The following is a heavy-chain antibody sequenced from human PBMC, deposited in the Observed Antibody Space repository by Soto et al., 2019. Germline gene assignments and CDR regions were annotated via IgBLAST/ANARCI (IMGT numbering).Heavy chain of an antibody. J-gene: IGHJ4*02. CDR2: IYYSGST. CDR1: GGSISSSSYY. V-gene: IGHV4-39*01. Sequence: SETLSLTCTVSGGSISSSSYYWGWIRQPPGKGLEWIGSIYYSGSTYYNPSLKSRVTISVDTSKNQFSLKLSSVTAADTAVYYCARIAVAGTWVRWGRAFDFDYWGQGTLVTVSS. CDR3: ARIAVAGTWVRWGRAFDFDY. D-gene: IGHD6-19*01.